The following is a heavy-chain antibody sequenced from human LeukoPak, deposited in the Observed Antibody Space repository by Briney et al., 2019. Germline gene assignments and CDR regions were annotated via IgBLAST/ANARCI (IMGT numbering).Heavy chain of an antibody. CDR1: GFTFTKYW. CDR2: IKQDGNEK. CDR3: ARDKLTGDSYFDS. D-gene: IGHD7-27*01. Sequence: QPGRSLRLSCAASGFTFTKYWMSWVRQAPGKGLEWVANIKQDGNEKYYVDSVKGRFTISRDNAKNSLYLQLNSLRAEDTAVYYCARDKLTGDSYFDSWGQGTLVTVSS. J-gene: IGHJ4*02. V-gene: IGHV3-7*05.